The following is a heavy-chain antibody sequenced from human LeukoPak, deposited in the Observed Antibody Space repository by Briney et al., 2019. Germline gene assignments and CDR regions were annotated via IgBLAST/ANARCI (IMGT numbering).Heavy chain of an antibody. J-gene: IGHJ5*02. Sequence: GGSLRLSCAASGFTFSSYWMSWVRQAPGKGLEWVANIKEGGNERYYGDSVKGRFTISRGNAKNSLYLQMNSLRAEDTAVYYCARGRNRFDPWGQGTLVTVSS. CDR3: ARGRNRFDP. CDR2: IKEGGNER. CDR1: GFTFSSYW. V-gene: IGHV3-7*03.